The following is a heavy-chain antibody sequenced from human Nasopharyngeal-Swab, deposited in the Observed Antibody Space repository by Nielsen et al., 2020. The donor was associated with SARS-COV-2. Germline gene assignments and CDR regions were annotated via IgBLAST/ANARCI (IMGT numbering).Heavy chain of an antibody. J-gene: IGHJ4*02. Sequence: WIRQPPGKGLEWVTVISSDGSKEYYTDSVKGRFTISRDNSKNTLFLQMNSLRAEDTAVYYCAKDTPPCSAAAVSTVTTGSFDYWGQGALVTVSS. D-gene: IGHD4-17*01. CDR2: ISSDGSKE. CDR3: AKDTPPCSAAAVSTVTTGSFDY. V-gene: IGHV3-30*18.